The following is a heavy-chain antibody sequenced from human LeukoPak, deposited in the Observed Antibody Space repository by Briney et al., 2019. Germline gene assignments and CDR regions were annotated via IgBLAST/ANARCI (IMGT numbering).Heavy chain of an antibody. J-gene: IGHJ4*02. D-gene: IGHD1-26*01. Sequence: SETPPLTCAVYGGSFSGYYWSWIRQPPGKGLEWIGEINHSGSTNYNPSLKSRVTISVDTSKNQFSLKLSSVTAADTAVYYCARGRVEVGATYYFDYWGQGTLVTVSS. V-gene: IGHV4-34*01. CDR3: ARGRVEVGATYYFDY. CDR1: GGSFSGYY. CDR2: INHSGST.